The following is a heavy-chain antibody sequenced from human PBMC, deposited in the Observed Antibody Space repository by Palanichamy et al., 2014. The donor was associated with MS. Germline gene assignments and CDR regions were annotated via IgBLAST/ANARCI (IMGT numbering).Heavy chain of an antibody. CDR2: IYWDDDK. D-gene: IGHD6-13*01. CDR3: AHRRVAVAKQQLIMVVGFDY. J-gene: IGHJ4*02. Sequence: ITLKESGPTLVKPTQTLTLTCTFSGFSLSTSGVGVGWIRQPPGKALEWLALIYWDDDKRYSPSLKSRLTITKDTSENQVVLILTNMDPVDTATYYCAHRRVAVAKQQLIMVVGFDYWGQGTLVTVSS. CDR1: GFSLSTSGVG. V-gene: IGHV2-5*02.